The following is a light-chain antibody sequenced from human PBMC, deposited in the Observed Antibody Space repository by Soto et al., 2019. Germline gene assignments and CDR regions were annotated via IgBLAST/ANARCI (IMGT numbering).Light chain of an antibody. Sequence: IVLTQSPGTLSLSPGDTATLSCRASQSVTTQLAWYQQKRGRAPRLIIHGASRRATGIPARISGSGSGTDLNLTISRVEPEDVAVYYCQKYGGSTRTCGQGTKVDIK. J-gene: IGKJ1*01. CDR2: GAS. CDR1: QSVTTQ. V-gene: IGKV3-20*01. CDR3: QKYGGSTRT.